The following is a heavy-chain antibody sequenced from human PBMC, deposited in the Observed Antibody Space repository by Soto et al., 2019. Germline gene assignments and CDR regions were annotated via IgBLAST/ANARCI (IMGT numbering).Heavy chain of an antibody. D-gene: IGHD2-15*01. Sequence: GASVKVSCKASGYTFTSYYMHWVRQAPGQGLEWMGIINPSGGSTSYAQKFQGRVTMTRDTSTSTVYMELSSLRSEDTAVYYCARWSRLPYYYYYGMDVWGQGTTVTVSS. J-gene: IGHJ6*02. CDR3: ARWSRLPYYYYYGMDV. V-gene: IGHV1-46*01. CDR1: GYTFTSYY. CDR2: INPSGGST.